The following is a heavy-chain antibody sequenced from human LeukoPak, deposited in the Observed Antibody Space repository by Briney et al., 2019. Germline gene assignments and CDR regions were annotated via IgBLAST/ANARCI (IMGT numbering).Heavy chain of an antibody. CDR3: ARYSSGWIDY. V-gene: IGHV4-59*11. J-gene: IGHJ4*02. CDR1: GGSIRSHY. CDR2: MYNSGST. D-gene: IGHD6-19*01. Sequence: SETLSLTCSVSGGSIRSHYWSWIRQPPGKGLEWIGSMYNSGSTNYNPSLKSRVTISVDTSKNQFSLKLTSVTAADTATYYCARYSSGWIDYWGQGTLVTVSS.